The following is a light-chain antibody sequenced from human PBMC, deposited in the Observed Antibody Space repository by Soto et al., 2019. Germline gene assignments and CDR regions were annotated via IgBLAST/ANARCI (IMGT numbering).Light chain of an antibody. V-gene: IGKV1-39*01. CDR2: AAS. CDR1: RSISSN. Sequence: DIQMTQSPSSLSASVGDRVTITCRASRSISSNLNWYQQKPGKAPKLLIYAASSLQSGVPSRFSGSASGTDFTLTISSLQPEDDATDYCQNYDSIPWTFGQGTKVDI. J-gene: IGKJ1*01. CDR3: QNYDSIPWT.